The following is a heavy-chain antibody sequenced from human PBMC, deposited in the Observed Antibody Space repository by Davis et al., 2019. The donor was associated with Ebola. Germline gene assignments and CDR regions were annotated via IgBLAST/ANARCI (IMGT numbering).Heavy chain of an antibody. J-gene: IGHJ6*02. D-gene: IGHD3-9*01. V-gene: IGHV4-34*01. CDR3: ARDLRAYDILNGYYSGGMDV. CDR1: VGSFSGYY. CDR2: INHRGST. Sequence: MPSETLSLTCAVYVGSFSGYYWSWIRQPPGKGLEWIGEINHRGSTNYNPSLKSRVTMSVDTSKNQFSLKVSSVTAADTAMYYCARDLRAYDILNGYYSGGMDVWGQGITVTVSS.